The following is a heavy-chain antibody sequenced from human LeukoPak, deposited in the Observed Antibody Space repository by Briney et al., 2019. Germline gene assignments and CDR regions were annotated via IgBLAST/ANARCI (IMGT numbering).Heavy chain of an antibody. CDR3: ANGLWLQWGDY. D-gene: IGHD5-18*01. CDR2: ITTSGSI. V-gene: IGHV3-23*01. J-gene: IGHJ4*02. Sequence: PGGSLRLSCAASGFTFSSYAMTWVRQAPGKGLEWVSSITTSGSIYYADSVKGRFTISRDNSKTTLYLQMNSLRAEDTPVYYCANGLWLQWGDYWGQGTLVTVSS. CDR1: GFTFSSYA.